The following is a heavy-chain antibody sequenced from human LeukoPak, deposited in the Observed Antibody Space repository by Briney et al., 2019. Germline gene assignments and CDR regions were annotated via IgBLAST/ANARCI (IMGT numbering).Heavy chain of an antibody. CDR2: ISGSGGST. CDR3: AREPYAYLDSSGYYPY. CDR1: GFTFSSYA. D-gene: IGHD3-22*01. J-gene: IGHJ4*02. V-gene: IGHV3-23*01. Sequence: GGSLRLSCAASGFTFSSYAMSWVRQAPGKGLEWVSAISGSGGSTYYADSVKGRFTISRDNFKNTLYLQMNSLRAEDTAVYYCAREPYAYLDSSGYYPYWGQGTLVTVSS.